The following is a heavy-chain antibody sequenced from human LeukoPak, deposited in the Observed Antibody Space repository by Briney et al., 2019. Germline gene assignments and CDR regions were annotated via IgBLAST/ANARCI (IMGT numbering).Heavy chain of an antibody. CDR3: ARGSRWELPLDY. Sequence: SETLSLTCAVYGESFSGYYWSWIRQSPGKGLEWIGEINHSGSTNYNPSLKSRVTISLDTSKNQFSLKLSSVTAADTAVYYCARGSRWELPLDYWGQGTLVTVSS. D-gene: IGHD1-26*01. V-gene: IGHV4-34*01. CDR2: INHSGST. CDR1: GESFSGYY. J-gene: IGHJ4*02.